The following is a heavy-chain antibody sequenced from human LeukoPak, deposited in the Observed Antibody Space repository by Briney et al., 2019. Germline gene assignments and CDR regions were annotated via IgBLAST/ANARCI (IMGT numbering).Heavy chain of an antibody. CDR3: ARDLAGPPQEAFDI. J-gene: IGHJ3*02. Sequence: PGGSLXLSCAASGFTFSSYWMNWVRQAPGKGLEWVATIKKDGSERYYVDSVKGGFTISRDKNKKSMCLQMNTLRAEDTAVYYCARDLAGPPQEAFDIWGQGTMVTVSS. CDR2: IKKDGSER. V-gene: IGHV3-7*01. CDR1: GFTFSSYW.